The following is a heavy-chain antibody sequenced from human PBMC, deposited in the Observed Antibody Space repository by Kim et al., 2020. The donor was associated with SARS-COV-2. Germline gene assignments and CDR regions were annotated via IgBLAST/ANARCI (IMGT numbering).Heavy chain of an antibody. CDR3: ARGPVAGTHYFDY. D-gene: IGHD6-19*01. J-gene: IGHJ4*02. V-gene: IGHV1-18*01. Sequence: AKKLQGRVTMTTDTSASTAYMELRSLRSDDTAVYYCARGPVAGTHYFDYWGQGTLVTVSS.